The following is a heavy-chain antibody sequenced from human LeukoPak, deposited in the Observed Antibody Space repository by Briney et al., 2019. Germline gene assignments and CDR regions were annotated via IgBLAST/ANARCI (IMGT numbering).Heavy chain of an antibody. CDR1: GYTFTGYY. D-gene: IGHD2-2*01. CDR2: INPNSGGT. Sequence: ASVKVSCKASGYTFTGYYMHWVRQAPGQGLEWMGWINPNSGGTNYAQKFQGRVTMTTDTSTSTAYMELRSLRSDDTAVYYCARDAGLYCSSTSCRLFDYWGQGTLVTVSS. V-gene: IGHV1-2*02. J-gene: IGHJ4*02. CDR3: ARDAGLYCSSTSCRLFDY.